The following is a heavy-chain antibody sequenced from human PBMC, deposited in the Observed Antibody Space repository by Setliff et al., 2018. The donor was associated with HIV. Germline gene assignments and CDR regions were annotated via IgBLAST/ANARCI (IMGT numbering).Heavy chain of an antibody. J-gene: IGHJ4*02. CDR2: IIPLFGTT. CDR1: GGTFSNYA. V-gene: IGHV1-69*13. D-gene: IGHD3-10*01. CDR3: ATVFYYNSESYSLDY. Sequence: RASVKVSCEASGGTFSNYAISWVRQAPGQGLEWVGGIIPLFGTTNYAQKFQGRVTITADESTNTAHMELNSLRSIDTAMYYCATVFYYNSESYSLDYWGQGMLVTVSS.